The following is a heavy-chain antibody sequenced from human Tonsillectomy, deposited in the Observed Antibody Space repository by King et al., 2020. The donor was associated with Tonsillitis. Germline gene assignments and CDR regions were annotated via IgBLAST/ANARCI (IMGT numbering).Heavy chain of an antibody. V-gene: IGHV4-39*01. Sequence: PLQESGPGLVKPSETLSLTCTVSGGSISSSSYYWGWIRQPPGKGPEWIGTIYYSGSTYYNPSLKSRVTISVDTSKNQFSLKLSSATAAVTAMYYCARQGSSGWYADGAFDIWGQGTMVTVSS. CDR2: IYYSGST. D-gene: IGHD6-19*01. CDR3: ARQGSSGWYADGAFDI. CDR1: GGSISSSSYY. J-gene: IGHJ3*02.